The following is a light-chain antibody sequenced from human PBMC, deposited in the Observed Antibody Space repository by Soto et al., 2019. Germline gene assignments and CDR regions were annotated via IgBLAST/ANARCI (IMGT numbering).Light chain of an antibody. Sequence: DIQMTQSPSSLSASVGDRVTITCRASQGIRNDLVWYQQKPGKAPKRLIYDASSLQSGVPSRFSGSGSGTEFTLTISSLQPEDFATYFCLQHNTYIGTWTFGQGTKADIK. CDR3: LQHNTYIGTWT. CDR2: DAS. CDR1: QGIRND. V-gene: IGKV1-17*01. J-gene: IGKJ1*01.